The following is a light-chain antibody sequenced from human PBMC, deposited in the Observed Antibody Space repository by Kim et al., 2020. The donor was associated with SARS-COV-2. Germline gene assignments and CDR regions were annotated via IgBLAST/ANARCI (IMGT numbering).Light chain of an antibody. V-gene: IGKV3-15*01. CDR3: QQYNRWPYT. CDR1: QSVSTN. Sequence: SVSPGERATRCCRASQSVSTNVAWYQQKPGQAPRLLIFGASPRATGVPARFSGSGSGTDFTLTIGGLQSEDFAVYFCQQYNRWPYTFGQGTKLEI. J-gene: IGKJ2*01. CDR2: GAS.